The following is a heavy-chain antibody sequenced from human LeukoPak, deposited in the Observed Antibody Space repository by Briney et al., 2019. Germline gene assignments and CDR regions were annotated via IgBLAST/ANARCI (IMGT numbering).Heavy chain of an antibody. CDR2: ISYDGSNK. CDR3: ARERDLLPYNWFDP. J-gene: IGHJ5*02. Sequence: PGGSLRLSCAASGFTFSSYAMHWVRQAPGKGLEWVAVISYDGSNKYYADSVKGRFTISRDNAKNSLYLQMNSLRAEDTAVYYCARERDLLPYNWFDPWGQGTLVTVSS. V-gene: IGHV3-30-3*01. D-gene: IGHD3-10*01. CDR1: GFTFSSYA.